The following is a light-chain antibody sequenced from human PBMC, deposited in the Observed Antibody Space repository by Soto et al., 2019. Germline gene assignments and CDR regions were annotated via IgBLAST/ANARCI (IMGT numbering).Light chain of an antibody. CDR2: EVS. V-gene: IGLV2-14*01. CDR1: SSYVGGYNY. Sequence: QSALTQPASVSGSPGQSITISCTGTSSYVGGYNYVSWYQHHPGKAPKLMIYEVSNRPSGVSYRFSGSKSGNTASLTISGLQAEDEADYYCSSYTSSSTSVFGTGTKLTVL. J-gene: IGLJ1*01. CDR3: SSYTSSSTSV.